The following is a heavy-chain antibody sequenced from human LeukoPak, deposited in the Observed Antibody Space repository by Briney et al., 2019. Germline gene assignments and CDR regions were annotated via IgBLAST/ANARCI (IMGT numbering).Heavy chain of an antibody. D-gene: IGHD3-16*01. CDR1: GGSISSYY. V-gene: IGHV4-59*01. CDR2: IYYSGST. Sequence: SETLSLTCTVSGGSISSYYWSWIRQPPGKGLEWFGYIYYSGSTNYNPSLKSRVTISVDTSKNQFSLKLSSVTAADTAVYYCAREVGGGFDPWGQGTLVTVSS. CDR3: AREVGGGFDP. J-gene: IGHJ5*02.